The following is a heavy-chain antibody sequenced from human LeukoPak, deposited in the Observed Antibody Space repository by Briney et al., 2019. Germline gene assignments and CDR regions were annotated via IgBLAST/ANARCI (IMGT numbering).Heavy chain of an antibody. CDR1: GGSISSSSYY. Sequence: PSETLSLTCTVSGGSISSSSYYWGWIRQPPGKGLERIGNIYYSGSTYYNPSLKSRVTISLDTSKNQFSLKLSSVTAADTAVYYCASVRRGFGESSKYYAYYYMGVWGKGTTVTISS. V-gene: IGHV4-39*01. CDR2: IYYSGST. D-gene: IGHD3-10*01. CDR3: ASVRRGFGESSKYYAYYYMGV. J-gene: IGHJ6*03.